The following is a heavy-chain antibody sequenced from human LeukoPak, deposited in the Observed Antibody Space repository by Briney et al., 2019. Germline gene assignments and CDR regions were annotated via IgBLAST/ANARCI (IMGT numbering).Heavy chain of an antibody. CDR2: IKSKTDGGTT. CDR3: TTRSLAYCGGDCYSLPRY. D-gene: IGHD2-21*02. J-gene: IGHJ4*02. Sequence: PGGSLRLSCAASGFTFSNFGMHWVRQAPGKGLEWVGRIKSKTDGGTTDYAAPVKGRFTISRDDSKNTLYLQMNSLKTEDTAVYYCTTRSLAYCGGDCYSLPRYWGQGTLVTVSS. V-gene: IGHV3-15*01. CDR1: GFTFSNFG.